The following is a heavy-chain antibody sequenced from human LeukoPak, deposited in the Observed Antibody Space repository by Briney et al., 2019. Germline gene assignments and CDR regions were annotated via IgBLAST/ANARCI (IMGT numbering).Heavy chain of an antibody. CDR3: ASRVGYCSSTSCPLDY. CDR1: GYSISSGYY. V-gene: IGHV4-38-2*01. Sequence: PSETLSLTCAVSGYSISSGYYWGWIRQPPGRGLGGIGSMYDSGSTYYNPSLKSRVTISVDTSKNQFSLKLSSVTAADTAVYYCASRVGYCSSTSCPLDYWGQGTLVTVSS. D-gene: IGHD2-2*03. CDR2: MYDSGST. J-gene: IGHJ4*02.